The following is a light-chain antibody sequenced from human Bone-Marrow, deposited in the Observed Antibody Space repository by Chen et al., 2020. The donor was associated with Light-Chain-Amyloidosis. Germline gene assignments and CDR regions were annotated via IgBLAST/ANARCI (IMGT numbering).Light chain of an antibody. CDR2: DTS. CDR3: QQRANWPIT. Sequence: EIVLTQSPATLSLSPGERATLFCRSSQSDGFQLAWYQQTSGQAPRLLIYDTSNRATGIPARFSGSGSGTDCTLTINRLEPEDFAVYFCQQRANWPITFGQGTRLEI. V-gene: IGKV3-11*01. CDR1: QSDGFQ. J-gene: IGKJ5*01.